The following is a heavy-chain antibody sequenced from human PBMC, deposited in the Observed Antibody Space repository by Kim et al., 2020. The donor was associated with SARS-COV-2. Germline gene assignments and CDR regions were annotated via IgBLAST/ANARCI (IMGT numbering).Heavy chain of an antibody. CDR2: INPNSCGA. CDR1: GYTFTGYF. J-gene: IGHJ5*01. CDR3: ARPEDSDTFAGYSRTTDC. V-gene: IGHV1-2*02. Sequence: SVKVSCKASGYTFTGYFIHWGRHAPGQGLEWMGWINPNSCGAKYAQKFQGRVTMTRDTYINTAHMELTRLKSDDTAVSYCARPEDSDTFAGYSRTTDCWGQGTLVTVSS. D-gene: IGHD3-9*01.